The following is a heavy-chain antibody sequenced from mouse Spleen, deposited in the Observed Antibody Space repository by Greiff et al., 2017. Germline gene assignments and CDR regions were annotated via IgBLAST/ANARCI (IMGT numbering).Heavy chain of an antibody. CDR2: IWRGGST. V-gene: IGHV2-5-1*01. J-gene: IGHJ4*01. D-gene: IGHD6-5*01. Sequence: VKLQQSGPSLVQPSQSLSITCTVSGFSLTNYGVHWVRQSPGKGLEWLGVIWRGGSTDYNAAFMSRLSITKDNSKSQVFFKMNSLQADDTAIYYCAKKETYDAMDYWGQGSSVTVSS. CDR1: GFSLTNYG. CDR3: AKKETYDAMDY.